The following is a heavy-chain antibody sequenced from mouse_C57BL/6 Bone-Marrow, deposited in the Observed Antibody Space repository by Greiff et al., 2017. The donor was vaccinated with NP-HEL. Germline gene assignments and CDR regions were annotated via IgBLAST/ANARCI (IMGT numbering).Heavy chain of an antibody. D-gene: IGHD2-1*01. V-gene: IGHV2-5*01. Sequence: VQLQQSGPGLVQPSQSLSITCTVSGFSLTSYGVHWVRQSPGKGLEWLGVIWRGGSTDYNAAFMSRLSITKDNSKSQVFFKMNSLQADDTAIYYCAKKLDYYGRDWYFDVWGTGTTVTVSS. CDR2: IWRGGST. J-gene: IGHJ1*03. CDR1: GFSLTSYG. CDR3: AKKLDYYGRDWYFDV.